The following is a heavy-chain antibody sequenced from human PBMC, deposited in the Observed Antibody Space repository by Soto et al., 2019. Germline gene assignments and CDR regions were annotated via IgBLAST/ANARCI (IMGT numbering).Heavy chain of an antibody. J-gene: IGHJ4*02. CDR3: ARDEDELGEPFDY. CDR2: ISYDGSNK. Sequence: GGSLRLSCAASGFTFSSYAMHWVRQAPGKGLEWVAVISYDGSNKYYADSVKGRFTISRDNSKNTLYLQMNSLRAEDTAVYYCARDEDELGEPFDYWGQGTLVTVSS. V-gene: IGHV3-30-3*01. D-gene: IGHD1-26*01. CDR1: GFTFSSYA.